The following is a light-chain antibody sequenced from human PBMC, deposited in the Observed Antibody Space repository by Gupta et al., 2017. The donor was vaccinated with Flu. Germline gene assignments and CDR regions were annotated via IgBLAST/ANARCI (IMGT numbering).Light chain of an antibody. Sequence: EIVLTQSPGTLSLSPGERATLSCRASQSVSSSYLAWYQQKPGPAPRLLIYGASSRATGIPDRFSGSGSGTDFTLTISRLEPEDFAVYYCQQEGTSPRTFGQGTKVEIK. J-gene: IGKJ1*01. CDR3: QQEGTSPRT. CDR1: QSVSSSY. CDR2: GAS. V-gene: IGKV3-20*01.